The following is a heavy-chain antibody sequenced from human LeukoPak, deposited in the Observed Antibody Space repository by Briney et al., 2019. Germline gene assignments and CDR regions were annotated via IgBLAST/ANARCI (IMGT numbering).Heavy chain of an antibody. D-gene: IGHD5-12*01. CDR2: ISSNGGST. V-gene: IGHV3-64*01. CDR1: GFTFSSYA. Sequence: GGSLRLSCAASGFTFSSYAMHWVRQAPGKGLEYVSAISSNGGSTYYANSVKGRFTISRDNSKNTLYLQMGSLRAEDSALYYCARVAYNSGWNIGHWGQGTLVTVSS. J-gene: IGHJ4*02. CDR3: ARVAYNSGWNIGH.